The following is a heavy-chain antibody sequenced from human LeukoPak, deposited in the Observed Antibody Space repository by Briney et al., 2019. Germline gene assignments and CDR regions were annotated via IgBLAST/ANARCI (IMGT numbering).Heavy chain of an antibody. CDR2: VYYSGST. CDR3: ARDRIIVAAANRYYYYGMDV. Sequence: SETLSLTCTVSGGSVSSGNHYWSWIRQPPGKGLEWIGYVYYSGSTEYNPSLKSRVTTSADTSKNQFSLKLRSVTAADTAVYYCARDRIIVAAANRYYYYGMDVWGKGTTVTVSS. CDR1: GGSVSSGNHY. J-gene: IGHJ6*04. D-gene: IGHD2-2*01. V-gene: IGHV4-61*01.